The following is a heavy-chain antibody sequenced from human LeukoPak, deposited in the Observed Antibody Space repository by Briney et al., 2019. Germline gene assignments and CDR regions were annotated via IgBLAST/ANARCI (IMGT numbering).Heavy chain of an antibody. D-gene: IGHD2-2*01. CDR3: AKDGGSRIYYYYYGMDV. Sequence: GGSLRLSCAASGFTFSSYGMHWVRXXPGKGXXXXXXXXYDGSNKYYADSVKGRFTISRDNSKNTLYLQMNSLRAEDTAVYYCAKDGGSRIYYYYYGMDVWGQGTTVTVSS. CDR2: XXYDGSNK. CDR1: GFTFSSYG. J-gene: IGHJ6*02. V-gene: IGHV3-30*02.